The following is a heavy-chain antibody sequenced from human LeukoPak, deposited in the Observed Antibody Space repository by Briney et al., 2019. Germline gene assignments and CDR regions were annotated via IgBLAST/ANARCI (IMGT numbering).Heavy chain of an antibody. CDR2: YHRDGTT. V-gene: IGHV3-53*05. D-gene: IGHD3-22*01. CDR1: GFIVSDNY. J-gene: IGHJ4*02. CDR3: AHSYDFDSSGYHRLTAI. Sequence: GGSLRLSCAASGFIVSDNYSGGHSYHRDGTTYYADSVKGRFTISGDKSANTVYLQMNSLRVDDTAMYYCAHSYDFDSSGYHRLTAIWGQGTQVTVSS.